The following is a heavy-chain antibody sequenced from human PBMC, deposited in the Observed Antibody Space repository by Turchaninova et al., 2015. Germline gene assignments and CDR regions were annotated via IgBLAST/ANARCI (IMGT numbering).Heavy chain of an antibody. V-gene: IGHV4-4*07. CDR2: IYTSGST. J-gene: IGHJ4*02. Sequence: QVPLQESGPGLVTPSETLSLTCTVPGGSISSYYWSWNLPSAGKGLDWIGRIYTSGSTNYNPSLKSRVTISIDKSKNQFSLKLSSVTAADTAVYYCARDASSGWPYYFDYWGQGTLVTVSS. D-gene: IGHD6-19*01. CDR3: ARDASSGWPYYFDY. CDR1: GGSISSYY.